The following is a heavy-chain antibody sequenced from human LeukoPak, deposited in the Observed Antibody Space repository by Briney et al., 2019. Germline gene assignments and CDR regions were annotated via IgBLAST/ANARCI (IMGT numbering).Heavy chain of an antibody. J-gene: IGHJ4*02. V-gene: IGHV3-23*01. Sequence: GGSLRLSCAASGFTFSSYGMSWVRQAPGKGLEWVSGISGSGGATYYADSVKGRFTVSRDDPHNTLSLQMNSVRAEDTAVYFCARGGVDHYGSGTYYLMYYFDHWGQGALVTVSS. D-gene: IGHD3-10*01. CDR1: GFTFSSYG. CDR3: ARGGVDHYGSGTYYLMYYFDH. CDR2: ISGSGGAT.